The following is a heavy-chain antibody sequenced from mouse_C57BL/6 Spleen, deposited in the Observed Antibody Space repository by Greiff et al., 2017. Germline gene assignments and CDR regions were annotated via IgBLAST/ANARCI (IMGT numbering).Heavy chain of an antibody. D-gene: IGHD4-1*02. CDR3: ASTGREAFAY. CDR2: INPNNGGT. CDR1: GYTFTDYN. J-gene: IGHJ3*01. Sequence: VQLEESGPELVKPGASVKIPCKASGYTFTDYNMDWVKQSHGKSLEWIGDINPNNGGTIYNQKFKGKATLTVDKSSSTAYMELRSLTSEDTAVYYCASTGREAFAYWGQGTLVTVSA. V-gene: IGHV1-18*01.